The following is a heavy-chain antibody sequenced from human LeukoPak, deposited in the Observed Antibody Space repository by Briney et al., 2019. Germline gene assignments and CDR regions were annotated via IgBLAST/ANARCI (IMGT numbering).Heavy chain of an antibody. Sequence: ASVKVSCKASGYTFTGYYMHWVRQAPGQGLEWMGRINPNSGGTNYAQKFQGRVTMTRDTSISTAYMELSRLRSDDTAVYYCARVSGRIAFHAFDIWGQGTMLTVSS. D-gene: IGHD6-13*01. CDR2: INPNSGGT. V-gene: IGHV1-2*06. CDR1: GYTFTGYY. CDR3: ARVSGRIAFHAFDI. J-gene: IGHJ3*02.